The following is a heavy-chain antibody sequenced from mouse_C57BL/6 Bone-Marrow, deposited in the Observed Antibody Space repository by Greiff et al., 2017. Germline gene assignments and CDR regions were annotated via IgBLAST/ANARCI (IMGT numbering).Heavy chain of an antibody. Sequence: VQLQQPGAELVKPGASVKLSCKASGYTFTSYWMHWVKQRPGQGLEWIGMIHPNSGSTNYNEKFKSKATLTVDKSSSTAYMQLSSLTSWDSAVYYWAREDDYVPYYFDYWGQGTTLTVSS. CDR1: GYTFTSYW. V-gene: IGHV1-64*01. CDR2: IHPNSGST. D-gene: IGHD2-4*01. CDR3: AREDDYVPYYFDY. J-gene: IGHJ2*01.